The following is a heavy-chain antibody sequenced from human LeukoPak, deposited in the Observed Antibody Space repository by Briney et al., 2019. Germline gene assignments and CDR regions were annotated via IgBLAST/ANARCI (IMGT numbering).Heavy chain of an antibody. CDR2: VSPGGNSK. V-gene: IGHV3-30-3*01. D-gene: IGHD6-19*01. J-gene: IGHJ3*02. CDR3: VRGTYSSGRCDVFDI. CDR1: GFTLSNYPA. Sequence: PGGSLRLSCIASGFTLSNYPAMHWVRQAPGMGLEWVAAVSPGGNSKYYADSVKVRFTISRDISKNGMYLEMNSLRPEDTALYYCVRGTYSSGRCDVFDIWGLGTMVTVSS.